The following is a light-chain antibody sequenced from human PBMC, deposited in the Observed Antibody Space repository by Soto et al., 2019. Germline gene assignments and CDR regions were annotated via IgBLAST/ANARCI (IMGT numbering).Light chain of an antibody. CDR1: QSVSNDN. Sequence: EIVLTQSPGTLSLSPGERATLSCRASQSVSNDNLVWYQQKPGQPPRLLIHAASNRATGIPDRFSGSGSGTDFTLTVSSLEPEDFAVYYCQQYGDSIWTFGQGTKVDIK. CDR3: QQYGDSIWT. CDR2: AAS. J-gene: IGKJ1*01. V-gene: IGKV3-20*01.